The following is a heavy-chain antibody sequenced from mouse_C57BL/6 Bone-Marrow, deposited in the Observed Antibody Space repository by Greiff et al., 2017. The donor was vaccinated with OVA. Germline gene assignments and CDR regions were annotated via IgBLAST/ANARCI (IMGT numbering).Heavy chain of an antibody. D-gene: IGHD4-1*01. CDR3: ASHPNWDNFDY. CDR1: GYTFTDYY. J-gene: IGHJ2*01. Sequence: EVKLMESGPVLVKPGASVKMSCKASGYTFTDYYMNWVKQSHGKSLEWIGVINPYNGGTSYNQKFKGKATLTVDKSSSTAYMELNSLTSEDSAVYYCASHPNWDNFDYWGQGTTLTVSS. V-gene: IGHV1-19*01. CDR2: INPYNGGT.